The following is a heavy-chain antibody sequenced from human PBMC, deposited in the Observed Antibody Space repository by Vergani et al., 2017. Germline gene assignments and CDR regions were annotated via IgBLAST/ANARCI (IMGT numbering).Heavy chain of an antibody. D-gene: IGHD1-26*01. Sequence: QVQHVQSGAEVKKPGASMKVSCKTSGYIFTGYYMHWVRLAPGQGLEWMGGINPKSGDTKYAQKFQGRVTMTRDTSINTAYMELSRLRGDDTAVYYCARGYHVENSGYRNVLDIWGQGTMVTVSA. CDR2: INPKSGDT. J-gene: IGHJ3*02. V-gene: IGHV1-2*02. CDR3: ARGYHVENSGYRNVLDI. CDR1: GYIFTGYY.